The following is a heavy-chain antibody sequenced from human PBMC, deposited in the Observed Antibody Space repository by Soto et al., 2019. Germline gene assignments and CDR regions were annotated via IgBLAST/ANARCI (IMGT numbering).Heavy chain of an antibody. CDR1: GFTFSSYG. D-gene: IGHD6-19*01. J-gene: IGHJ5*02. V-gene: IGHV3-30*18. CDR3: AKDLGYSSGWYQGWFAP. Sequence: QVQLVESGGGVVQPGRSLRLSCAASGFTFSSYGMHWVRQAPGKGLEWVAVISYDGSNKYYADSVKGRFTISRDNSKNTLYLEMNSLRAEDTAVYYCAKDLGYSSGWYQGWFAPWGQGTLVTVSS. CDR2: ISYDGSNK.